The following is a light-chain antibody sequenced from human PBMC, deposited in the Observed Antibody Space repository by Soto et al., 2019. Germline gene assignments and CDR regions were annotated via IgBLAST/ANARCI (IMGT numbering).Light chain of an antibody. Sequence: QSVLTQPASVPGSPGQSITISCTGTSGDVGSYNLVSWYQQHPGKAPKLMIYEGSKRPSGVSNRFSGSKSGNTASLTISGLQADDEADYYCCSYAAGSTFVFGTGTKVTVL. CDR2: EGS. V-gene: IGLV2-23*03. CDR3: CSYAAGSTFV. J-gene: IGLJ1*01. CDR1: SGDVGSYNL.